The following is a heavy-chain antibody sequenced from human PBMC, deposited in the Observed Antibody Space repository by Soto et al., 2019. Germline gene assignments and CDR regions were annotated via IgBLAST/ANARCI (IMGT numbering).Heavy chain of an antibody. V-gene: IGHV1-18*01. J-gene: IGHJ6*02. CDR1: GYTFTSYG. Sequence: QVQLVQSGAEVKKPGASVKVSCKASGYTFTSYGISWVRQAPGQGLEWMGWISAYNGNTNYAQKLQGRVTMTTDTSTSTAYMELRSLRSDDPAVYYCARYDKEGYYYYYGMDVWGQGTTVTVSS. CDR2: ISAYNGNT. D-gene: IGHD3-22*01. CDR3: ARYDKEGYYYYYGMDV.